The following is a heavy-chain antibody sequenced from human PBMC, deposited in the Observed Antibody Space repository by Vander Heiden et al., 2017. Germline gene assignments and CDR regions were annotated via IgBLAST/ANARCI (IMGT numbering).Heavy chain of an antibody. Sequence: EWVAVIWDDGSNKYYADSVKRRFTISSYNSKNPLYLQMNSLRAEDTAVYYCASEHCSGGSCYPIYFDYWGQGTLVTVSS. D-gene: IGHD2-15*01. CDR2: IWDDGSNK. CDR3: ASEHCSGGSCYPIYFDY. V-gene: IGHV3-33*01. J-gene: IGHJ4*02.